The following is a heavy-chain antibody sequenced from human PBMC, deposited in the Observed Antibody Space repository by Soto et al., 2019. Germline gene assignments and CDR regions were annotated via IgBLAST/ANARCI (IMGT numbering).Heavy chain of an antibody. CDR2: INPENGNT. Sequence: QFQLVQSGAEVKKPGASVKVSCKASGYAFSNYGINWVRQAPGQGLEWMGWINPENGNTNYAQKVQGRVTTTTDTTTSTASMEVRSLTSGDTAVYFWARDPRHWNGDRCYNWFDPWGQGTLVTVSS. CDR1: GYAFSNYG. J-gene: IGHJ5*02. CDR3: ARDPRHWNGDRCYNWFDP. V-gene: IGHV1-18*01. D-gene: IGHD2-15*01.